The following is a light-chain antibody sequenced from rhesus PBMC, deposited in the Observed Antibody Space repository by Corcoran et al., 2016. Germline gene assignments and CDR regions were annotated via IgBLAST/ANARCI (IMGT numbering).Light chain of an antibody. CDR2: EVT. CDR3: SSYAGSNTFI. V-gene: IGLV2-32*02. CDR1: SSDIGGYNY. J-gene: IGLJ1*01. Sequence: QAALTQPRSVSGAPGQSVTISCTGTSSDIGGYNYVSWYQQHSGTAPKLMISEVTKRPSGVSDRFSGSKSGDTASLTISGLQAEDDADYYCSSYAGSNTFIFGSGTRLTVL.